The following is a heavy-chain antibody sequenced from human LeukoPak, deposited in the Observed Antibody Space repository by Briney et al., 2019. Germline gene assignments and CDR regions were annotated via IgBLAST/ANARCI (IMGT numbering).Heavy chain of an antibody. CDR2: INHSGST. CDR1: GGSFSGYY. D-gene: IGHD3-16*01. J-gene: IGHJ4*02. CDR3: ARLYLAYDYVWGSYKNLYYFDY. V-gene: IGHV4-34*01. Sequence: SETLSLTCAVYGGSFSGYYWSWIRQPPGKGLEWIGEINHSGSTNYNPSLKSRVTISVDTSKNQFSLKLSSVTAADTAVYYCARLYLAYDYVWGSYKNLYYFDYWGQGTLVTVSS.